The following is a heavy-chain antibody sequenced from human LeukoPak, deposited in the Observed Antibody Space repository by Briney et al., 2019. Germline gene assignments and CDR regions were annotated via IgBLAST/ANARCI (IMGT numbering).Heavy chain of an antibody. V-gene: IGHV4-31*03. J-gene: IGHJ5*02. CDR1: GGSISSGGYY. Sequence: SQTLSLTCTVSGGSISSGGYYWSWIRQHPGKGLEWIGYIYYSGSTYYNPSLKSRVTISVDTSKNQFSLKLSSVTAADTAVYYCARADLIESWFDPWGQGTLVTVSS. CDR3: ARADLIESWFDP. D-gene: IGHD2-15*01. CDR2: IYYSGST.